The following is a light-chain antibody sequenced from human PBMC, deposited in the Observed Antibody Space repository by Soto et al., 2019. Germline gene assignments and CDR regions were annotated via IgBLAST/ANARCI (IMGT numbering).Light chain of an antibody. CDR2: EVS. V-gene: IGLV2-14*01. Sequence: QSVLTQPASVSGSPGQSITISCTGTSSDVGYYNYVSWYQHHPGKVPKLMIYEVSNRPSGVSNRFSGSKSGNTASLTISGLQAEDEADYYCSSYTTSSTQVFGGGPSSPS. J-gene: IGLJ3*02. CDR1: SSDVGYYNY. CDR3: SSYTTSSTQV.